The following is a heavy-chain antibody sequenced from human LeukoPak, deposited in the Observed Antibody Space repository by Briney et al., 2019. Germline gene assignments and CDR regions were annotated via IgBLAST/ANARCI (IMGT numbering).Heavy chain of an antibody. J-gene: IGHJ4*02. CDR2: ISGSGGST. CDR1: GFTFSSYA. D-gene: IGHD3-9*01. CDR3: AKLPYDIFDSYYFDY. V-gene: IGHV3-23*01. Sequence: PGGSLRLSCAASGFTFSSYAMNWVRQAPGKGLEWVSGISGSGGSTYYADFLKGRFTISRDNSKKTLYLQMNSLRAEDTAVYYCAKLPYDIFDSYYFDYRGQGTLVTVSA.